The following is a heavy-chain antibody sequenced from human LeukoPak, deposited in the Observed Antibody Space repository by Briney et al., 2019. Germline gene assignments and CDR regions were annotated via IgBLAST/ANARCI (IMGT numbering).Heavy chain of an antibody. CDR3: ARDGRYGSGSYNWFDP. CDR1: GGSISSGDYY. V-gene: IGHV4-30-4*01. D-gene: IGHD3-10*01. J-gene: IGHJ5*02. Sequence: SETLSLTYTVSGGSISSGDYYWSWIRQPPGKGLEWIGYIYYSGSTYYNPSLKSRVTISVDTSKNQFSLKLSSVTAADTAVYYCARDGRYGSGSYNWFDPWGQGTLVTVSS. CDR2: IYYSGST.